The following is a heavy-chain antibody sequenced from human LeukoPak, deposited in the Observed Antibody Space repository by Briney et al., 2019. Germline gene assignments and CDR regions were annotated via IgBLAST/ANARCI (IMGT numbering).Heavy chain of an antibody. Sequence: ASVKVSCKASGYTFTSYAMHWVRQAPGQRLEWMGWINAGNGNTKYSQKFQGRVTITRDTSASTAYMELSSLRSEDTAVYYCAREWYDILTGSLYYFDYWGQGTLVTVSS. CDR3: AREWYDILTGSLYYFDY. D-gene: IGHD3-9*01. J-gene: IGHJ4*02. CDR2: INAGNGNT. V-gene: IGHV1-3*01. CDR1: GYTFTSYA.